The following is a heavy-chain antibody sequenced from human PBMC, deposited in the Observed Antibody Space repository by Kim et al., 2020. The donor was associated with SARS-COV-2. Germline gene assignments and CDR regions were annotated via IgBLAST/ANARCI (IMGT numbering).Heavy chain of an antibody. CDR1: GFTFSSYA. Sequence: GGSLRLSCAASGFTFSSYAMHWVRQAPGKGLEWVAVISYDGSNKYYADSVKGRFTISRDNSKNTLYLQMNSLRAEDTAVYYCAREGGGSSWYYYYYGMDVWGQGTTVTVSS. D-gene: IGHD6-13*01. V-gene: IGHV3-30*04. J-gene: IGHJ6*02. CDR3: AREGGGSSWYYYYYGMDV. CDR2: ISYDGSNK.